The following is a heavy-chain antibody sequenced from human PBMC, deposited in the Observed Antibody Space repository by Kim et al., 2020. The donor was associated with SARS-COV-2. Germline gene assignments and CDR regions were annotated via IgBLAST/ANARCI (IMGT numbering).Heavy chain of an antibody. V-gene: IGHV1-69*13. CDR2: IIPIFGTA. J-gene: IGHJ6*02. Sequence: SVKVSCKASGGTFSSYAISWVRQAPGQGLEWMGGIIPIFGTANYAQKFQGRVTITADESTSTAYMELSSLRSEDTAVYYCARVQNVDTAMETYYYGMDVWGQGTTVTVSS. CDR1: GGTFSSYA. D-gene: IGHD5-18*01. CDR3: ARVQNVDTAMETYYYGMDV.